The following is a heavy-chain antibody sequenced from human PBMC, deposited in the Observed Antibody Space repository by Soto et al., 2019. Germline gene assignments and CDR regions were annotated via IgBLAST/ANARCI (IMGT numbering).Heavy chain of an antibody. Sequence: PGRSLRLSCAASGVTFSSYAMHWVRQAPGKGLEWVAVISYDGSNKYYADSVKGRFTISRDNSKNTLYPQMNSLRAEDTAVYYCAKGYGTTVTGRFYYYYYMDVCGEGTTVTVSS. V-gene: IGHV3-30-3*01. D-gene: IGHD4-17*01. CDR3: AKGYGTTVTGRFYYYYYMDV. J-gene: IGHJ6*03. CDR1: GVTFSSYA. CDR2: ISYDGSNK.